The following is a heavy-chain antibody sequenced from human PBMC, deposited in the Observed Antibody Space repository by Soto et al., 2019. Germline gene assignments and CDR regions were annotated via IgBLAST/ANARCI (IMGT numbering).Heavy chain of an antibody. CDR2: IIPIFGTA. D-gene: IGHD2-2*01. Sequence: SVKVSCRASGGTFSSYAISWVRQAPGHGLEWMGGIIPIFGTANYAQKFQGRVTITADESTSTAYMELSSLRSEDTAVYYCARLYCSSTSCYHYYYYYGMDVWGQGTTVTVSS. CDR1: GGTFSSYA. J-gene: IGHJ6*02. V-gene: IGHV1-69*13. CDR3: ARLYCSSTSCYHYYYYYGMDV.